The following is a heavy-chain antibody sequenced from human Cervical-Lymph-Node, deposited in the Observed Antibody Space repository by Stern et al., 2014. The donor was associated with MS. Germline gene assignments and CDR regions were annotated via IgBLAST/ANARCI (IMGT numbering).Heavy chain of an antibody. CDR3: ARGDSSTWRGYGMDV. CDR1: GNALTSFG. Sequence: VQLVESGPEVKKPGASVKVSCKTSGNALTSFGIIWVRQVPGQGPEWMGWFSAYTGNTNYAPRFQGRVTCTADTSTRTAYMALRSLTSDDTAIYYCARGDSSTWRGYGMDVWGQGTTVIVSS. CDR2: FSAYTGNT. V-gene: IGHV1-18*04. D-gene: IGHD6-13*01. J-gene: IGHJ6*02.